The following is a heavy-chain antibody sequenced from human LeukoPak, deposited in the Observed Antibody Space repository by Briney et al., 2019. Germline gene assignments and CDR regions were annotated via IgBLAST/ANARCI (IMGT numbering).Heavy chain of an antibody. V-gene: IGHV3-23*01. D-gene: IGHD1-14*01. CDR3: ARGRGSGPDDAFDI. Sequence: GGSLRLSCAASGFTFSSYAMSWVRQAPGKGLEWVSAISGSGGGTYCADSVKGRFTISRDNSKNTLYLQMNSLRAEDTAVYYCARGRGSGPDDAFDIWGQGTMVTVSS. CDR1: GFTFSSYA. J-gene: IGHJ3*02. CDR2: ISGSGGGT.